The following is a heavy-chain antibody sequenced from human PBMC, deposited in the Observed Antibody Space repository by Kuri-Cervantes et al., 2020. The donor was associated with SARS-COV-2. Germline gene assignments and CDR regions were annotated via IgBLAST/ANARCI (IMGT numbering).Heavy chain of an antibody. CDR1: GYTFTGYY. J-gene: IGHJ5*02. V-gene: IGHV1-2*04. CDR2: INPNSGGT. CDR3: ARGIGDMSNFSNWFDP. Sequence: ASVKVSCKASGYTFTGYYMHWVRQAPGQGLEWMGWINPNSGGTNYAQKFQGWVTMTRDTSISTAYMELSRLRSDDTAVYYCARGIGDMSNFSNWFDPWDQGTLVTVSS. D-gene: IGHD2-21*01.